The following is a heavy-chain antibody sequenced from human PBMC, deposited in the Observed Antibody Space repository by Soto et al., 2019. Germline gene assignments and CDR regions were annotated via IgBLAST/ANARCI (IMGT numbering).Heavy chain of an antibody. V-gene: IGHV3-30*18. Sequence: GGSLRLSCAASGFTFSSYGMHWVRQPPGKGLEWVAVISYDGSNKYFADSVEGRFTISRDNSRNSLYLQMNSLRPEDTAVYYCAKDGAGSSGPFFDYWRQGTLVTVAS. CDR1: GFTFSSYG. J-gene: IGHJ4*02. CDR3: AKDGAGSSGPFFDY. CDR2: ISYDGSNK. D-gene: IGHD1-1*01.